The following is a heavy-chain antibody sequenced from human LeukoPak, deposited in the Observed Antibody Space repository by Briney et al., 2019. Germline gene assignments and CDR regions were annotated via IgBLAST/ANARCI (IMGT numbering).Heavy chain of an antibody. D-gene: IGHD2-2*01. CDR2: INSDGSWT. CDR3: VSFYETY. V-gene: IGHV3-74*01. Sequence: GGSLRLSCAASGNYWMHWVRQAPGRRLVWVSHINSDGSWTSYADSVKGRFTISKDNAKNTVYLQMNNLRAEDTAVYYCVSFYETYWGRGTLVTVSS. CDR1: GNYW. J-gene: IGHJ4*02.